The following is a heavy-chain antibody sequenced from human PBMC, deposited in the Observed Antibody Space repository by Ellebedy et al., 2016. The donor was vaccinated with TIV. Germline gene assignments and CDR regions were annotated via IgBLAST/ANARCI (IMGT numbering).Heavy chain of an antibody. D-gene: IGHD3-10*01. CDR3: ARRSGRGSGSYYRIDY. Sequence: GESLKISCKGSGYAFDTYWIAWVRQMPGKGLERMGIICPGDSDTRYNPSFQAQVTLSADKSISTAYLQWSSLRASDTGMYYCARRSGRGSGSYYRIDYWGQGTLVTVSS. V-gene: IGHV5-51*01. CDR1: GYAFDTYW. J-gene: IGHJ4*02. CDR2: ICPGDSDT.